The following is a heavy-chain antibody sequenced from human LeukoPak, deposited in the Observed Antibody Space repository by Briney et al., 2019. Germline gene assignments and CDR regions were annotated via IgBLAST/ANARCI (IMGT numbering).Heavy chain of an antibody. CDR1: GFTFSTSV. D-gene: IGHD2-15*01. CDR2: ISIDGNGK. J-gene: IGHJ3*02. CDR3: GRGYFSGGRCVVFDI. Sequence: PGRSLRLSCVASGFTFSTSVMHWVRQAPGKGLEWVAGISIDGNGKYHADSVRGRFTISRDNSKNTLYLQMNSLRAEDTALYYCGRGYFSGGRCVVFDIWGQGTMVTVSS. V-gene: IGHV3-30*04.